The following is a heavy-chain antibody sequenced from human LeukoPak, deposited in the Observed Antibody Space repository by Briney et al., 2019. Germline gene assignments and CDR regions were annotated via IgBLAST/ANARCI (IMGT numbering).Heavy chain of an antibody. CDR1: GYTFTGNS. CDR3: ARDLRSANY. Sequence: ASVKVSCKASGYTFTGNSIHWLRQAPGQGLEWLGWINPNNGDTSYAQNFQGRVTMTRDTSITTAYMELSGLRSDDTAVYYCARDLRSANYWGQGTLVTVSS. V-gene: IGHV1-2*02. CDR2: INPNNGDT. J-gene: IGHJ4*02. D-gene: IGHD3-3*01.